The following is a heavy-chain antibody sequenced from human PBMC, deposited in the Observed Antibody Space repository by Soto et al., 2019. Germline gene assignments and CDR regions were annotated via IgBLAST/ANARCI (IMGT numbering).Heavy chain of an antibody. CDR3: ARGGSLYWYFDL. CDR1: GYTFTNYA. CDR2: INAGNGNT. D-gene: IGHD1-26*01. J-gene: IGHJ2*01. Sequence: ASVKVSCKASGYTFTNYAMHWVRQAPGQRLEWMGWINAGNGNTKYSQKFQGRVTITRDTSASTAYMKLSSLRSEDTAVYYCARGGSLYWYFDLWGRGTLVTVSS. V-gene: IGHV1-3*01.